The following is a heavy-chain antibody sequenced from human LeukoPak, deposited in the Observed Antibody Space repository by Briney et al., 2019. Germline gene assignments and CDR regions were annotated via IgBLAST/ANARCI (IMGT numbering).Heavy chain of an antibody. D-gene: IGHD5-18*01. J-gene: IGHJ4*02. CDR2: INHSGGT. Sequence: SETLSLTCAVYGGSFSGYYWSWIRQPPGKGLEWIGEINHSGGTNYNPSLKSRVTISVDTSKNQFSLKLSSVTAADTAVYYCARVGTWIQLWYSSSYFDYWGQGTLVTVSS. CDR3: ARVGTWIQLWYSSSYFDY. CDR1: GGSFSGYY. V-gene: IGHV4-34*01.